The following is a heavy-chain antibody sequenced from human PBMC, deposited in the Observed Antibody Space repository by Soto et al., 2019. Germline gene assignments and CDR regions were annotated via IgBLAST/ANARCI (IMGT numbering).Heavy chain of an antibody. Sequence: QVQLQESGPGLVKPSETLSLTCTVSGGSVSSGSYYWSWIRQPPGKGLEWIGYIYYSGSTNYNPSLQRRVTISVDTSKNQFSLKLSSVTAADTAVYYCARGGWFGELWHYGMDVWGQGTTVTVSS. D-gene: IGHD3-10*01. CDR3: ARGGWFGELWHYGMDV. CDR1: GGSVSSGSYY. J-gene: IGHJ6*02. V-gene: IGHV4-61*01. CDR2: IYYSGST.